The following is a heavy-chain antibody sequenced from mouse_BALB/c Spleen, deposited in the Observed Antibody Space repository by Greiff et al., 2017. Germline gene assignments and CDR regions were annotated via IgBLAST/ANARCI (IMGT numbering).Heavy chain of an antibody. CDR1: GFTFNTFA. CDR2: IRSKSNNYAT. Sequence: EVNVVESGGGLVQPKGSLKLSCAASGFTFNTFAMNWVRQAPGKGLEWVARIRSKSNNYATYYADSVKDRFTISRDDSQSMLYLQMNNLKTEDTAMYYCVRQRANRGYDFDYWGQGTTLTVSS. D-gene: IGHD2-14*01. V-gene: IGHV10-1*02. CDR3: VRQRANRGYDFDY. J-gene: IGHJ2*01.